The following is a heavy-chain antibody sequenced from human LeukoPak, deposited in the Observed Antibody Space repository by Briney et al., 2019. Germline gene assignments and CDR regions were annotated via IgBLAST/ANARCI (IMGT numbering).Heavy chain of an antibody. CDR3: TRIPAGHDY. Sequence: PSETLSLTCAVSGVSFDDYYWSWVRQTPGKGLEWIGEINHSGYTNDSPSLKSRVTLSIDTSREQFSLNLRSVTVADTGIYYCTRIPAGHDYWGQGTLVTVSS. CDR1: GVSFDDYY. J-gene: IGHJ4*02. D-gene: IGHD2-2*02. V-gene: IGHV4-34*01. CDR2: INHSGYT.